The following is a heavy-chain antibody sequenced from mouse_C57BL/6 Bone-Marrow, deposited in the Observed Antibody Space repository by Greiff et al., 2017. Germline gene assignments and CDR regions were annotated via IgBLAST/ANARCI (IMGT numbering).Heavy chain of an antibody. V-gene: IGHV1-69*01. CDR2: IDPSDSYT. D-gene: IGHD1-1*01. J-gene: IGHJ2*01. CDR3: ARMDYYGSLDY. Sequence: QQSCKASGYTFTSYWMPWVKQRPGHGLEWIGEIDPSDSYTNYNQKFKNKSTLTVDKSSSTTYLQLSILTSEDSVVYYCARMDYYGSLDYWGQGTTLTVSS. CDR1: GYTFTSYW.